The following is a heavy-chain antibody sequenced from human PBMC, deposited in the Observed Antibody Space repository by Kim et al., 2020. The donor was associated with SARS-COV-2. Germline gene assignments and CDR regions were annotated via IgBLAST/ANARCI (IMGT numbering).Heavy chain of an antibody. J-gene: IGHJ5*02. CDR2: IYYSGST. V-gene: IGHV4-39*01. D-gene: IGHD3-16*01. CDR1: GGSISSSSYY. CDR3: ARHLGDLIYRGVFGGVHWFDP. Sequence: SETLSLTCTVSGGSISSSSYYWGWIRQPPGKGLEWIGSIYYSGSTYYNPSLKSRVTISVDTSKNQFSLKLSSVTAADTAVYYCARHLGDLIYRGVFGGVHWFDPWGQGTLVTVSS.